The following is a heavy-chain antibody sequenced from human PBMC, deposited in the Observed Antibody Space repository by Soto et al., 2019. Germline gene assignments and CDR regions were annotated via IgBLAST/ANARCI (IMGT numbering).Heavy chain of an antibody. J-gene: IGHJ4*02. CDR3: ARDYDDFWSALFAY. CDR1: GFTFSSYA. V-gene: IGHV3-30-3*01. D-gene: IGHD3-3*01. CDR2: ISYDGSNK. Sequence: HPGGSLRLSCAASGFTFSSYAMHWVRQAPGKGLEWVAVISYDGSNKYYADSVKGRFTISRDNSKNTLYLQMNSLRAEDTAVYYCARDYDDFWSALFAYWGQGTLVTVSS.